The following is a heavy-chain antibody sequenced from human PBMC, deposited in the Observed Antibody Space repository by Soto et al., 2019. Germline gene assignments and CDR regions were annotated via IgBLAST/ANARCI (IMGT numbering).Heavy chain of an antibody. V-gene: IGHV4-39*02. Sequence: KPSETLSLTCTVSGGSISSSSYYWGWIRQPPGKGLEWIGNIYYRGTTYYNPSLKSRVTISVDTYKNQYSLKLASVTAAYTAVYYCARDYGDYQFDYWGQGTLVTVSS. CDR2: IYYRGTT. D-gene: IGHD4-17*01. CDR3: ARDYGDYQFDY. CDR1: GGSISSSSYY. J-gene: IGHJ4*02.